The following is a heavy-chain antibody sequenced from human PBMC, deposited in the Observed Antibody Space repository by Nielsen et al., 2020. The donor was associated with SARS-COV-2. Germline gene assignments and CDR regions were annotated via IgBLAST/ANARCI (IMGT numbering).Heavy chain of an antibody. CDR3: ARERLYSKGAAEYFQH. J-gene: IGHJ1*01. CDR1: GFTFSSYW. CDR2: IKQDGSEK. Sequence: GGSLRLSCAASGFTFSSYWMSWVRQAPGKGLEWVANIKQDGSEKYYVDSVKGRFTISRDNAKNSLYLQMNSLRDEDTAVYYCARERLYSKGAAEYFQHWGQGTLVTVSS. D-gene: IGHD6-13*01. V-gene: IGHV3-7*01.